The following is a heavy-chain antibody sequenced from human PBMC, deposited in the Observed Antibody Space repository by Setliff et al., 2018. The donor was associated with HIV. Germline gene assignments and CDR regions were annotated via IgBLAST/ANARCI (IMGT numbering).Heavy chain of an antibody. CDR2: VYHTGST. Sequence: SETLSLTCTVSGGSISSGSYYWGWIRQPPGKGLEWIGSVYHTGSTYCTPSLKSRVTMSVDTSKNQFSLKLNSVTAADTAVYHCARLSSYRSSSYYFDYWGQGALVTVSS. V-gene: IGHV4-39*01. CDR1: GGSISSGSYY. J-gene: IGHJ4*02. D-gene: IGHD6-6*01. CDR3: ARLSSYRSSSYYFDY.